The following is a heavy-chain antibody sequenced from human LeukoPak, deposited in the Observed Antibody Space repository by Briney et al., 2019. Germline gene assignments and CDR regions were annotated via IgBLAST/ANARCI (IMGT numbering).Heavy chain of an antibody. D-gene: IGHD6-13*01. CDR3: ARANNSSWHN. Sequence: GGSLRLSCATSGFTFSSNWMSWVRHAPGRGLEWVANIKPDGSAEYYAASVKGRFTLSRDNAKNSLYLQMNSLRAEDTAVYYCARANNSSWHNRGQGTLVTVSS. J-gene: IGHJ4*02. V-gene: IGHV3-7*01. CDR2: IKPDGSAE. CDR1: GFTFSSNW.